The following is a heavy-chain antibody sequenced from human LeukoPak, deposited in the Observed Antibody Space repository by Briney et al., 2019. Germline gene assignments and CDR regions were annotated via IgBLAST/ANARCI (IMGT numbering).Heavy chain of an antibody. CDR2: TYYRSKWYN. Sequence: SQTLSLTCAISGDIVSSNSAAWNWIRQSPSRGLEWLGRTYYRSKWYNDYAVSVKSRITINPDTSKNQFSLQLNSVTPEDTAVYYCARGLDYVWGSYRLGMDVWGQGTTVTVSS. CDR3: ARGLDYVWGSYRLGMDV. V-gene: IGHV6-1*01. D-gene: IGHD3-16*02. CDR1: GDIVSSNSAA. J-gene: IGHJ6*02.